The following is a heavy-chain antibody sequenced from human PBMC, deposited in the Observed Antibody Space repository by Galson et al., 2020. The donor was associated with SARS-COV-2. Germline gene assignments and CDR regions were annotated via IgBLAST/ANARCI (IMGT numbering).Heavy chain of an antibody. D-gene: IGHD2-21*01. CDR1: GGSFSGYY. V-gene: IGHV4-34*01. CDR2: VTTTGSS. Sequence: SQASETLSLTCAVYGGSFSGYYWGWIRQSPGKGLEWIGEVTTTGSSNSNPSLKSRVTISKDTSKNQFSLRLRSVTAADTAMYFCARGARDVTMLVMIATAASYYFDFWGQGSLVTVSS. CDR3: ARGARDVTMLVMIATAASYYFDF. J-gene: IGHJ4*02.